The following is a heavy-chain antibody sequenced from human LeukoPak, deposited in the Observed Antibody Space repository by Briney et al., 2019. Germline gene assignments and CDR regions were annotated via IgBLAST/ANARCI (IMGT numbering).Heavy chain of an antibody. CDR2: IFTDGSTT. J-gene: IGHJ4*01. Sequence: GGSLRLSCVASEFNFFSYGMQWVRQAPGKGLVWVSRIFTDGSTTSYADSVKGRFTISRDNARNTLYLQMNSLRAEDMAVYYCARELPREVTLDYWGQGTLVTVSP. D-gene: IGHD2-21*02. CDR1: EFNFFSYG. CDR3: ARELPREVTLDY. V-gene: IGHV3-74*01.